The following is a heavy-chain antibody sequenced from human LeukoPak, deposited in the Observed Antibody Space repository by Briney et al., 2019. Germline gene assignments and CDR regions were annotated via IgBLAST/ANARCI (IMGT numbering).Heavy chain of an antibody. CDR2: ISGSGGST. J-gene: IGHJ4*02. CDR1: GFTFSSYA. CDR3: AKVGANYDFWSRTKYYFDY. Sequence: PGGSLRLSCAASGFTFSSYAMSWVRQAPGKGLEWVSAISGSGGSTYYADSVKGRFTISRDNSKNTLYLQMNSLRAEDTAVYYCAKVGANYDFWSRTKYYFDYWGQGTLVTVSS. V-gene: IGHV3-23*01. D-gene: IGHD3-3*01.